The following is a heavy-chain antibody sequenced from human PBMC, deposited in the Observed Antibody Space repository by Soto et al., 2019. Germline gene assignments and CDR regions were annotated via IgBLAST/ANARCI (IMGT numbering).Heavy chain of an antibody. J-gene: IGHJ6*02. D-gene: IGHD3-10*01. CDR3: AKDLTYYYGSGPLGDYYGMDV. V-gene: IGHV3-30*18. CDR1: GFTFSSYG. CDR2: ISYDGSNK. Sequence: GGSLRLSCAASGFTFSSYGMHWVRQAPGKGLEWVAVISYDGSNKYYADSVKGRFTISRDNSKNTLYLQMNSLRAEDTAVYYCAKDLTYYYGSGPLGDYYGMDVWGQGTTVTVSS.